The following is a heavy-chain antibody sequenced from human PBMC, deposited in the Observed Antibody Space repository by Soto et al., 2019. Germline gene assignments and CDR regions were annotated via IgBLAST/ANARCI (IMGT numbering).Heavy chain of an antibody. D-gene: IGHD2-15*01. CDR1: GFTFSSYA. CDR2: ISGSGGST. Sequence: EVQLLESGGGLVQPGGSLRLSCAASGFTFSSYAMSWVRQAPGKGLEWVSAISGSGGSTYYADSVKGRFTISRDNSKNTLYLHMNSLRAEDTAVYYCAKDGAHCSGGSCYLYYFDYWGQGTLVTVSS. CDR3: AKDGAHCSGGSCYLYYFDY. V-gene: IGHV3-23*01. J-gene: IGHJ4*02.